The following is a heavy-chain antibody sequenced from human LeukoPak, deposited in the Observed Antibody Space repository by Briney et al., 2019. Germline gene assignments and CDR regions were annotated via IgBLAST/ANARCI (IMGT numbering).Heavy chain of an antibody. V-gene: IGHV4-38-2*02. CDR2: IYHSGST. Sequence: SETLSLTCTVSGYSISSGYYWGWNRQPPGKGLEWIGSIYHSGSTYYNPSLKSRVTISVDTSKNQFSLKLSSVTAADTAVYYCARGQDFDYWGQGTLVTVSS. CDR1: GYSISSGYY. J-gene: IGHJ4*02. CDR3: ARGQDFDY.